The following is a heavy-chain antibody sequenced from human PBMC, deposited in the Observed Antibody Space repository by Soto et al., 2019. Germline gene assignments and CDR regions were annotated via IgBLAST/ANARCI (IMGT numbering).Heavy chain of an antibody. D-gene: IGHD5-12*01. CDR3: AKDWREGYDTEAYDI. CDR2: TTYDGRQT. Sequence: ESGGGVVQPGKSLRLSCAASKFSFSNYGMHWVRQAPGKGLEWVAVTTYDGRQTYYADSVKGRFTISRDYSKNMLYLQMNSLRIDDTAVYYCAKDWREGYDTEAYDIWGQGTEVTVSS. J-gene: IGHJ3*02. CDR1: KFSFSNYG. V-gene: IGHV3-30*18.